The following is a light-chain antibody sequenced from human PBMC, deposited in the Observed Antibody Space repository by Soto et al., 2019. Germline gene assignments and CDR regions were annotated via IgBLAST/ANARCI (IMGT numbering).Light chain of an antibody. CDR2: DVS. V-gene: IGLV2-14*03. CDR1: NSDVGGYNY. Sequence: QSVLTQPASVSGSPGQSITISCTGTNSDVGGYNYVSWYQQHPGKAPKLMIYDVSNRPSGVSNRFSGSKSGNTASLTISGLQAEDEADYYCSSYTSSSLHVFGTGTKLTVL. J-gene: IGLJ1*01. CDR3: SSYTSSSLHV.